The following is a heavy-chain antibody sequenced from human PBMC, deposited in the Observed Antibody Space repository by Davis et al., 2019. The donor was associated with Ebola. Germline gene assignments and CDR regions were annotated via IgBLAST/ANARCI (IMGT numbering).Heavy chain of an antibody. V-gene: IGHV3-66*01. J-gene: IGHJ6*02. Sequence: GESLKISCAASGFTVSSNYMSWVRQAPGKGLEWVSVIYSGGSTYYADSVKGRFTISRDNSKNTLYLQMNSLRAEDTAVYYCARDDFWSGYDSYYGMDVWGQGTTVTVSS. CDR2: IYSGGST. CDR3: ARDDFWSGYDSYYGMDV. D-gene: IGHD3-3*01. CDR1: GFTVSSNY.